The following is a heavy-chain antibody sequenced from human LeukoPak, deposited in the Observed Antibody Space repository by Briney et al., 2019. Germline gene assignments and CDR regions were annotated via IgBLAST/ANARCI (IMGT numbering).Heavy chain of an antibody. V-gene: IGHV1-3*01. CDR2: INAGNGNT. Sequence: ASVKVSCKASGYTFTSYAMHWVRQAPGQRLEWMGWINAGNGNTKYSQKFQGRVTITRDTSASTAYMELSSLRSEDTAVYYCARGEELYDILTGYPMGVDFDYWGQGTLVTVSS. J-gene: IGHJ4*02. CDR3: ARGEELYDILTGYPMGVDFDY. CDR1: GYTFTSYA. D-gene: IGHD3-9*01.